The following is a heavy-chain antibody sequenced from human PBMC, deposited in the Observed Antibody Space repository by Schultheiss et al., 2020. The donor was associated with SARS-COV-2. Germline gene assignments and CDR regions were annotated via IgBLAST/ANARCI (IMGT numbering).Heavy chain of an antibody. CDR1: GFTFSSYW. D-gene: IGHD3-22*01. CDR3: ARDHDSMYFDL. V-gene: IGHV3-7*01. J-gene: IGHJ2*01. Sequence: GESLKISCAASGFTFSSYWMSWVRQAPGKGLEWVANIKQDGSEKYYVDSVKGRFTISRDNAKNSLYLQMNSLRAEDTAVYYCARDHDSMYFDLWGRGTLVTVSS. CDR2: IKQDGSEK.